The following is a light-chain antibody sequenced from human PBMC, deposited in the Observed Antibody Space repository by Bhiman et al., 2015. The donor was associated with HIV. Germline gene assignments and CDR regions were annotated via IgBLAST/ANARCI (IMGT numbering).Light chain of an antibody. CDR2: RTY. V-gene: IGLV1-44*01. CDR1: TSNVGSHP. Sequence: QSVVTQPPSASGTPGQTVTISCSGTTSNVGSHPVNWYRQFPGTAPKFLIFRTYQRPSGVPDRFSGSKSDTSASLAISGLLPEDEAVYHCAAWDDSLNAWIFGGGTKLTVL. CDR3: AAWDDSLNAWI. J-gene: IGLJ2*01.